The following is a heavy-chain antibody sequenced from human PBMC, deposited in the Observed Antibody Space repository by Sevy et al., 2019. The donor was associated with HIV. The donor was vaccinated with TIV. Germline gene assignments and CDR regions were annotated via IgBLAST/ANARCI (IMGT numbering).Heavy chain of an antibody. CDR1: GFTFSSYW. Sequence: GGSLRLSCAASGFTFSSYWMSWVRQAPGKGLEWVANIKQDGSEKYYVDSVKGRFTISRDNAKNTLYLQMNSLRAEDTAVYYCARVSAGNYYDSSGYRYYFDYWGQGTLVTVSS. D-gene: IGHD3-22*01. CDR2: IKQDGSEK. CDR3: ARVSAGNYYDSSGYRYYFDY. V-gene: IGHV3-7*01. J-gene: IGHJ4*02.